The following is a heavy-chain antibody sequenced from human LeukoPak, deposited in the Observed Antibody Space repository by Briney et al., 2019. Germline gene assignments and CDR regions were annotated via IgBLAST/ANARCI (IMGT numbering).Heavy chain of an antibody. Sequence: SETLSLTCTVSGGSISSSSYYWDWIRQPPGKGLDWIGNVYYSGSTYYNPSLKSRVTISVDTSKNQFSLKLSAVTAADTAVYFCASVRRGFGESSKYYSYYYMDVWGNGTTVTISS. CDR3: ASVRRGFGESSKYYSYYYMDV. CDR1: GGSISSSSYY. J-gene: IGHJ6*03. D-gene: IGHD3-10*01. CDR2: VYYSGST. V-gene: IGHV4-39*01.